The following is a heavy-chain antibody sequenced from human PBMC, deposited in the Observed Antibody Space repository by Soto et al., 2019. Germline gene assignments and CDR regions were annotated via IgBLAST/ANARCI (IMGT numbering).Heavy chain of an antibody. CDR3: ARQNYDFWSGYYPLIYYYYGMDV. D-gene: IGHD3-3*01. Sequence: SVKVSFKASGGTFSSYAISWVRQAPGQGLEWMGGIIPIFGTANYAQKFQGRVTITADESTSTAYMELSSLRSEDTAVYYCARQNYDFWSGYYPLIYYYYGMDVWGQGTTVTVSS. J-gene: IGHJ6*02. CDR2: IIPIFGTA. CDR1: GGTFSSYA. V-gene: IGHV1-69*13.